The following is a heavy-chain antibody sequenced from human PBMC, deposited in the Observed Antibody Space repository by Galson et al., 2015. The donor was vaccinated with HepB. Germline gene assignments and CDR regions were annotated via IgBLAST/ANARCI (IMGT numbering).Heavy chain of an antibody. CDR2: ISYDGNNK. J-gene: IGHJ4*02. CDR1: GFTFSSYG. Sequence: SLRLSCAASGFTFSSYGMHWVRQAPGKGLEWVAVISYDGNNKYYADSVKGRFTISRDNSKNTLYLQMNSLRAEDTAVYYCANFLRSSSDLVLWGQGTLVTVSS. CDR3: ANFLRSSSDLVL. V-gene: IGHV3-30*18. D-gene: IGHD6-13*01.